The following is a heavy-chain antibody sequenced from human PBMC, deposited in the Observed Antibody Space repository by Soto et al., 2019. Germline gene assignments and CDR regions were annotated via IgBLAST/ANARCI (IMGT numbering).Heavy chain of an antibody. V-gene: IGHV1-24*01. CDR2: FDPEDGET. Sequence: ASVKVSCKVSGYTLTELSIHWVRQAPGKGLEWMGGFDPEDGETIYAQKFQGRVTMTEDTSTDTAYMELSSLRSEDTAVYYCATYQTIGYCSSTSCSLDYWGQGTLVTVSS. J-gene: IGHJ4*02. CDR1: GYTLTELS. CDR3: ATYQTIGYCSSTSCSLDY. D-gene: IGHD2-2*01.